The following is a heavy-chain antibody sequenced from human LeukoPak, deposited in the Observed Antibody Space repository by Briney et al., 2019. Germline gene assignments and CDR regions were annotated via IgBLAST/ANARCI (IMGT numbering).Heavy chain of an antibody. CDR2: INPNSGGT. Sequence: ASVKVSPKASGYTFTCYYIHWVGHGPGQGLELMGWINPNSGGTNYAQKFQGRVTMTRDTSISTAYMELSRLRSDDTAVYYCAREMATNSGDYWGQGTLVTVSS. D-gene: IGHD5-24*01. V-gene: IGHV1-2*02. CDR1: GYTFTCYY. CDR3: AREMATNSGDY. J-gene: IGHJ4*02.